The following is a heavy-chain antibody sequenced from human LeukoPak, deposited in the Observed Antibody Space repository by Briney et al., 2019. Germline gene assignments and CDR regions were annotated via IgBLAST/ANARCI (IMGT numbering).Heavy chain of an antibody. D-gene: IGHD3-22*01. J-gene: IGHJ5*02. CDR3: ARDPVYYDSSGFNWFDP. V-gene: IGHV1-2*02. CDR2: INPNSGGT. CDR1: GYTLTGYY. Sequence: GASVKVSCKASGYTLTGYYMHWVRQAPGQGLEWMGWINPNSGGTNYAQKFQGRVTMTRDTSISTAYMELSRLRSDDTAVYYCARDPVYYDSSGFNWFDPWGQGTLVTVSS.